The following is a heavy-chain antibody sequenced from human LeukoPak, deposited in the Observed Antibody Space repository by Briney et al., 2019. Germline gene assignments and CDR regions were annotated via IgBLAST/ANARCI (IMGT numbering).Heavy chain of an antibody. V-gene: IGHV3-23*01. CDR1: GFTFSSSW. CDR3: AKDPNGDYIGTFDI. Sequence: GGSLRLSCAASGFTFSSSWMRWVRQAPGKGLEWVLSISGSGADTQYAASVQGRFTISRDNSKNTLYLQMNSLRVEDTAVYFCAKDPNGDYIGTFDIWGQGTMVTVS. CDR2: ISGSGADT. J-gene: IGHJ3*02. D-gene: IGHD4-17*01.